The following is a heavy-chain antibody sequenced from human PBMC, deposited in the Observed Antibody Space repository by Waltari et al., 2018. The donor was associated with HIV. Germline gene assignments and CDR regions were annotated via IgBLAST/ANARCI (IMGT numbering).Heavy chain of an antibody. V-gene: IGHV4-30-4*01. CDR2: IRYSGST. CDR3: ARATPNYGDYYFDF. D-gene: IGHD4-17*01. CDR1: GDSTSGGDYS. J-gene: IGHJ4*02. Sequence: QVQLQESGPGLVKPSQTLSLTCTVSGDSTSGGDYSWSWIRQPPGKGLEWIGYIRYSGSTYYKPPLKSRVTVSADRSKNQFSLKLNSVTAADTAVYYCARATPNYGDYYFDFWGQGALVSVSA.